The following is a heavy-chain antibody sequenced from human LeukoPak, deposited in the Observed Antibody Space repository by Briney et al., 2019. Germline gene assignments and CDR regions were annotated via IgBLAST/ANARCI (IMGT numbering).Heavy chain of an antibody. D-gene: IGHD3-22*01. CDR3: AKGSRQDYDTSGYFC. V-gene: IGHV3-23*01. CDR1: GFSFSSYA. Sequence: GGSLRLPCVASGFSFSSYAMSWVRQAPGKGLEWVSAIGGSGGTTYHADSVKGRFTISRDNSKNTLYLQMNSLRAEDTAVYYCAKGSRQDYDTSGYFCWGQGTLVTVSS. J-gene: IGHJ4*02. CDR2: IGGSGGTT.